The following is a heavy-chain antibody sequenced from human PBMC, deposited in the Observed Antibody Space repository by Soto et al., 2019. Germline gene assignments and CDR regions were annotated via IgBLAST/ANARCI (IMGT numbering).Heavy chain of an antibody. J-gene: IGHJ4*02. V-gene: IGHV3-23*01. CDR1: GFTFSSYA. Sequence: GGSLRLSCAASGFTFSSYAMNWVRQAPGKGLEWVSAISGSGGSTYYADSVKGRFTISRDNSKNTLYLQMNSLRADDTAVYYCAKDLGSSAWYPFDYWGQGTLVTVSS. CDR2: ISGSGGST. CDR3: AKDLGSSAWYPFDY. D-gene: IGHD6-19*01.